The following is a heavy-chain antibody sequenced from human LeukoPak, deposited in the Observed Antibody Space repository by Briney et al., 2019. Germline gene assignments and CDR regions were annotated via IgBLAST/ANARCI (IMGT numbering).Heavy chain of an antibody. J-gene: IGHJ2*01. V-gene: IGHV1-46*01. D-gene: IGHD6-6*01. Sequence: SSVNVSCMASGYTFTSYYMHWVRQAPGQGLEWMGIINPSGCSTSYAQKLQGRVTMTRDTSTSTVYMELSSLRSEDTAVYFCARGAAPTSSVWGRGTLVTVSS. CDR2: INPSGCST. CDR1: GYTFTSYY. CDR3: ARGAAPTSSV.